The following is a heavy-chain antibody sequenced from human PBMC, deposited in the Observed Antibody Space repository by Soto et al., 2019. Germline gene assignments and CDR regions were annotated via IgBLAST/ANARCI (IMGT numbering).Heavy chain of an antibody. CDR2: IYYSGST. V-gene: IGHV4-39*01. J-gene: IGHJ6*02. Sequence: SETLSLTCTVSGGSISSSSYYWGWIRQPPGKGLEWIGRIYYSGSTYYNPSLKSRVTISVDTSKNQFSLKLSSVTAANTDVYYCARHVRMGMVVRGVIYYYYGMDVWGQGTTVTVS. CDR3: ARHVRMGMVVRGVIYYYYGMDV. CDR1: GGSISSSSYY. D-gene: IGHD3-10*01.